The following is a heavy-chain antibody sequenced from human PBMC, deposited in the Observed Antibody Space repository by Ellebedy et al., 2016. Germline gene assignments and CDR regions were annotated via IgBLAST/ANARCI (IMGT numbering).Heavy chain of an antibody. CDR1: GGSFSGYY. Sequence: SETLSLXXAVYGGSFSGYYWSWIRQPPGKGLEWIGEINHSGSTNYKPSLKSRVAISVDTSKNQFSLKLSSVTAADTAIYYCARPIDGYDYADAFDIWGQGTMVTVSS. D-gene: IGHD5-12*01. V-gene: IGHV4-34*01. CDR2: INHSGST. J-gene: IGHJ3*02. CDR3: ARPIDGYDYADAFDI.